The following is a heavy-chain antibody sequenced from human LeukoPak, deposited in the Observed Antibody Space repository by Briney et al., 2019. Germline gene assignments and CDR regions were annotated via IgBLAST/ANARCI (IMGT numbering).Heavy chain of an antibody. CDR3: ARLGHYYYFMDV. CDR1: GFTFSDYY. J-gene: IGHJ6*03. V-gene: IGHV3-11*01. CDR2: ISSSGSTV. Sequence: GSLRLSCAASGFTFSDYYMSWIRQAPGEGLEWVSYISSSGSTVYYADSLKGRFTISRDNAKNSLYLQMNSLRAEDTAVYYCARLGHYYYFMDVRGKGTTVTVSS.